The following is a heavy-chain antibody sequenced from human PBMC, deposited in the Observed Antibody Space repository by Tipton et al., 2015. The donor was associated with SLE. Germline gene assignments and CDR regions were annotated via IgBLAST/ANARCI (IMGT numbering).Heavy chain of an antibody. CDR1: GFTFNTYS. J-gene: IGHJ4*02. CDR3: ARDHRRDGYNWAFNY. CDR2: INSRGTTI. V-gene: IGHV3-48*04. Sequence: SLRLSCAASGFTFNTYSFNWVRQAPGKGLEWISYINSRGTTIYSADSVKGRFTISRDNAKNSLYLQMNSLRAEDTAVYYCARDHRRDGYNWAFNYWGQGTLVTVSS. D-gene: IGHD5-24*01.